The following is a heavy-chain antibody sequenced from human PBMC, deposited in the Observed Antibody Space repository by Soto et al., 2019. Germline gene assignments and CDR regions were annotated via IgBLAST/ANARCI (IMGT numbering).Heavy chain of an antibody. D-gene: IGHD6-13*01. CDR3: AKGGLYNSSWYEGY. V-gene: IGHV3-23*01. J-gene: IGHJ4*02. CDR2: ISASGGST. Sequence: EVQLLESGGALVQPGGSLRLSCAASGFTFSSYAMSWVRQAPGKGLEWVSSISASGGSTHNADSVKGRFAISRDNSKNTLDLQLNSLTADDTAVYDCAKGGLYNSSWYEGYWGQGTLVTVSS. CDR1: GFTFSSYA.